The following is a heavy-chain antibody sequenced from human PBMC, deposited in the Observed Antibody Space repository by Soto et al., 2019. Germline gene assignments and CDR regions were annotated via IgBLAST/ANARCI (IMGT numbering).Heavy chain of an antibody. Sequence: GESLKISCNGSGYRFTSYWIGWVRQMSGKGLEWMGIIYPGDSDTRYSPSFEGQLTISGDKSISIVYLHWSSLKASDTAMYYCARRDSYTSGSYDSSDAFDIWGQGTMVTVSS. CDR2: IYPGDSDT. J-gene: IGHJ3*02. D-gene: IGHD3-10*01. CDR3: ARRDSYTSGSYDSSDAFDI. CDR1: GYRFTSYW. V-gene: IGHV5-51*01.